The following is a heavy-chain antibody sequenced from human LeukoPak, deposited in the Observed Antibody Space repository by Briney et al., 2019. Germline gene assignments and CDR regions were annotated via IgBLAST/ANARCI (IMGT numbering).Heavy chain of an antibody. J-gene: IGHJ5*02. D-gene: IGHD1-26*01. CDR1: GGSISSSSYY. Sequence: ASETLSLTCTVSGGSISSSSYYWGWIRQPPGKGLEWIGSIYYSGSTNYNPSLKSRVTISVDTSKNQFSLKLTSVTAADTAVYFCARRSGSSFVRWFDPWGQGILVTVSS. CDR2: IYYSGST. CDR3: ARRSGSSFVRWFDP. V-gene: IGHV4-39*01.